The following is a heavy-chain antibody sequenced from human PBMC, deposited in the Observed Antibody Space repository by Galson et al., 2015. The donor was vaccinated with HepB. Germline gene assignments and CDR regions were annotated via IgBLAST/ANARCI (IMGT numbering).Heavy chain of an antibody. CDR2: TYYRSKWYD. D-gene: IGHD1-1*01. CDR1: GDSVSSHSAA. J-gene: IGHJ4*02. CDR3: AREDTTNWKMILDY. Sequence: CAISGDSVSSHSAAWNWIRQSPSRGLEWLGRTYYRSKWYDNYALSLKSRITINPDTSKNQFSLQLNSVTPEDTAIYYCAREDTTNWKMILDYWGQGTLVTVSS. V-gene: IGHV6-1*01.